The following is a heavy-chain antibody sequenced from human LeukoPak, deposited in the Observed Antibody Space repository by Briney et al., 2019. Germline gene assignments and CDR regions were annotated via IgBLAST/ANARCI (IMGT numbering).Heavy chain of an antibody. D-gene: IGHD1-26*01. V-gene: IGHV1-3*01. J-gene: IGHJ4*02. Sequence: ASVKVSCKASGYTFTSYAMHWVRQAPGQRLEWMGWTNAGNGNTKYSQKFQGRVTITRDTSASTAYMELSSLRSEDTAVYYCARFRGSYYAYDYWGQGTLVTVSS. CDR2: TNAGNGNT. CDR1: GYTFTSYA. CDR3: ARFRGSYYAYDY.